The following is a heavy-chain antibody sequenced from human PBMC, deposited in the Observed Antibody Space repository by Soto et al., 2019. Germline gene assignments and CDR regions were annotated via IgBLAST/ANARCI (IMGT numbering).Heavy chain of an antibody. CDR2: IYWNDDK. CDR3: AHRRLRFLELGNWFDP. V-gene: IGHV2-5*01. D-gene: IGHD3-3*01. CDR1: GFSLSTSGVG. Sequence: GSGPTLVNPTQTLTLTCTFSGFSLSTSGVGVGWIRQPPGKALEWLALIYWNDDKRYSPSLKSRLTITKDTSKNQVVLTMTNMDPVDTATYYCAHRRLRFLELGNWFDPWGQGTLVTVSS. J-gene: IGHJ5*02.